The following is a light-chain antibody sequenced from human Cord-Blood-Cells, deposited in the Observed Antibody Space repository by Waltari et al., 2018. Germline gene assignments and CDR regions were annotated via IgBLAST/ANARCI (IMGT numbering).Light chain of an antibody. CDR1: SGSIASNS. J-gene: IGLJ3*02. Sequence: NFMLTQPHSVSESPGKTVTISCTGSSGSIASNSVQRYQQRPGSAPTTVIYEDNQRPSGVPDRFSGSIDSSSNSASLTISGLKTEDEADYYCQSYDSSNLVFGGGTKLTVL. CDR3: QSYDSSNLV. V-gene: IGLV6-57*02. CDR2: EDN.